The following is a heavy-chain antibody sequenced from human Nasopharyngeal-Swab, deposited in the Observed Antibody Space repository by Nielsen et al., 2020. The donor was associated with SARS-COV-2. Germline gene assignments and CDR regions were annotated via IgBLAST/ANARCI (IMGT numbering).Heavy chain of an antibody. Sequence: RQAPGKGLEWIGEINHGGSTNYNPSLKSRVTISVLTSKNHFSLKLTSVTAADTAVYYCARRRDDGGMDVWGQGTAVTVSS. D-gene: IGHD1-1*01. CDR2: INHGGST. J-gene: IGHJ6*02. V-gene: IGHV4-34*01. CDR3: ARRRDDGGMDV.